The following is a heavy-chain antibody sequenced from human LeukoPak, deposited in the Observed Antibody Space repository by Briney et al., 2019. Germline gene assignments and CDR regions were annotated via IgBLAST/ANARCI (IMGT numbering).Heavy chain of an antibody. J-gene: IGHJ4*02. CDR3: ARSENADNWLPYFDY. D-gene: IGHD1-1*01. Sequence: GGSLRLTCAASGFTFSSYWMHWVRQAPGKGLVWVSRINSDGSSTSYADSVKGRFTVSRDNAKNTLYLQMNSLRDEDTAVYYCARSENADNWLPYFDYWGQGTLVTVSS. V-gene: IGHV3-74*01. CDR1: GFTFSSYW. CDR2: INSDGSST.